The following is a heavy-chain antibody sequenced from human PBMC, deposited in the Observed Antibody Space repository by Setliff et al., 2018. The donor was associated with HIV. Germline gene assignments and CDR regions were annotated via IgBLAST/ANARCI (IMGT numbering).Heavy chain of an antibody. CDR2: INAGNGNT. CDR3: ARDPNQVGTVAGTLDY. CDR1: GDTVTSYA. J-gene: IGHJ4*02. V-gene: IGHV1-3*01. D-gene: IGHD6-19*01. Sequence: ASVKVSCKAFGDTVTSYAMHWLRQAPGQRFEWMGWINAGNGNTKYSQKFQDRVTITRDISASTTYMELSSLRSEDTAVYYCARDPNQVGTVAGTLDYWGQGTLVTVSS.